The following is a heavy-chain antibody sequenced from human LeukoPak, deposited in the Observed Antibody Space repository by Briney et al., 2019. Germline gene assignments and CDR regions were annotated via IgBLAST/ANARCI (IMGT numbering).Heavy chain of an antibody. CDR2: ISSSSSTI. V-gene: IGHV3-48*04. Sequence: GGSLRLSCAASGFTFSSYSMNWVRQAPGKGLEWVSYISSSSSTIYYADSVKGRFTISRDNAKNSLYLQMNSLRAEDTAVYYCARVVSYDSSGSDDAFDIWGQGTMVTVSS. CDR1: GFTFSSYS. J-gene: IGHJ3*02. D-gene: IGHD3-22*01. CDR3: ARVVSYDSSGSDDAFDI.